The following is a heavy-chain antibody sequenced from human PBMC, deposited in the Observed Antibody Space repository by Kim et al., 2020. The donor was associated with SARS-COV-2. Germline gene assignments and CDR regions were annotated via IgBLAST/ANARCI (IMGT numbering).Heavy chain of an antibody. J-gene: IGHJ4*02. CDR3: ARVQGGRYFY. D-gene: IGHD1-26*01. CDR2: SK. V-gene: IGHV1-46*01. Sequence: SKSYAQEFQGRVTMTRDSYTSTVYMELSSLRSEDTAVYYCARVQGGRYFYWGQGTLVTVSS.